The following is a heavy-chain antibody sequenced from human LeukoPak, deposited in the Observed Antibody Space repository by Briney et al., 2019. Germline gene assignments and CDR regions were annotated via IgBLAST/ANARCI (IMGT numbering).Heavy chain of an antibody. J-gene: IGHJ4*02. CDR1: GFTFSSYW. V-gene: IGHV3-30*02. CDR2: IRSDGTNK. D-gene: IGHD5-18*01. CDR3: AKDQGAYSYDRD. Sequence: GGSLRLSCAASGFTFSSYWMHWVRQAPGKGLEWVAFIRSDGTNKYYADSVKGRFTISRDSPKNTLYLQMNSLRAEDTAVYYCAKDQGAYSYDRDWGQGTLVTVSS.